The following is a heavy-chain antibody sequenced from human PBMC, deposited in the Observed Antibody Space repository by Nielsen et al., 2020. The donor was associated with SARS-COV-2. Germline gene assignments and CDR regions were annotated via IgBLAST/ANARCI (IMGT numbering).Heavy chain of an antibody. D-gene: IGHD3-3*01. J-gene: IGHJ4*02. CDR1: GFTFSSYS. CDR3: ARVFRITNFDY. CDR2: ISSSSSYI. V-gene: IGHV3-21*01. Sequence: GESLKISCAASGFTFSSYSMNWVRQAPGKGLEWVSSISSSSSYIYYADSVKGRFTISRDNAKNSLYLQMNSLRAEDTAVYYCARVFRITNFDYWGQGTLVTVSS.